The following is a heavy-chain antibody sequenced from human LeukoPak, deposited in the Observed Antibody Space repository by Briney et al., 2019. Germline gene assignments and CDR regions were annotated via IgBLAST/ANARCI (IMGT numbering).Heavy chain of an antibody. Sequence: GGSLRLSCAASGYTFSSYAMSWVRQAPGKGLEWVSAISGSGGSTYYADSVKGRFTISRDNSKNTLYLQMNSLRAEDTAVYYCAKDTDYDSSCYYDYWGQGTLVTVSS. D-gene: IGHD3-22*01. J-gene: IGHJ4*02. CDR3: AKDTDYDSSCYYDY. V-gene: IGHV3-23*01. CDR1: GYTFSSYA. CDR2: ISGSGGST.